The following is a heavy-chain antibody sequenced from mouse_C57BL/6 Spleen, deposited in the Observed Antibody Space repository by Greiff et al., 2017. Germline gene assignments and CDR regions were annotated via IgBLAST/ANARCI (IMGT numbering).Heavy chain of an antibody. CDR1: GYTFTSYW. Sequence: VQLQQPGAELVRPGYSVKLTCKASGYTFTSYWMGWVKQRPGQGLEWIGNIYPSDSETHYNQKFKDKGTLTVDKSSSTAYMQLSSLTSEDSAVYYCARSGPPNYYGSSPFDYWGQGTTLTVYS. CDR3: ARSGPPNYYGSSPFDY. V-gene: IGHV1-61*01. D-gene: IGHD1-1*01. CDR2: IYPSDSET. J-gene: IGHJ2*01.